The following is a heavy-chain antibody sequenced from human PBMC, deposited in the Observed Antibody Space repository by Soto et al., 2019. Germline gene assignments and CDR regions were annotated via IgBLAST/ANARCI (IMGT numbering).Heavy chain of an antibody. CDR2: ISGSGGNT. V-gene: IGHV3-23*01. CDR1: GVTFSSYA. Sequence: EVQLLESGGGLVQPGGSLRLSCAASGVTFSSYAMTWVRQAPGKGLEWVSAISGSGGNTYYADSVKGRFTISRDNSKNTLYLQMTSLRAEDAAIYYGAKDLAYCGGDCYGYYYYFAMDVWGQGTTVTVSS. CDR3: AKDLAYCGGDCYGYYYYFAMDV. J-gene: IGHJ6*02. D-gene: IGHD2-21*02.